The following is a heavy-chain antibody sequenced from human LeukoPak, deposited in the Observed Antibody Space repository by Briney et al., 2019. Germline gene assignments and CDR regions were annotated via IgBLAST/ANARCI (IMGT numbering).Heavy chain of an antibody. J-gene: IGHJ4*02. CDR3: ARDDYGDYVFDY. CDR1: GGSFSGYY. Sequence: SETLSLTCAVYGGSFSGYYWSWIRQPPGKGLEWIGEINHSGSTNYNPSLKSRVTISVDTSKNQFSLKLSSVTAADTAVYYCARDDYGDYVFDYWGQGTLVTASS. D-gene: IGHD4-17*01. CDR2: INHSGST. V-gene: IGHV4-34*01.